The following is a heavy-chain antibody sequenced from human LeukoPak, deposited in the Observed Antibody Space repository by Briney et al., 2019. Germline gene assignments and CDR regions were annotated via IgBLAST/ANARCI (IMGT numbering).Heavy chain of an antibody. V-gene: IGHV1-2*02. CDR2: INPNSGDT. CDR3: ARAQSLTAPAGTFANS. Sequence: ASVKVSCKASGYTFTGYFLHWVRRAPGQGFEWMGWINPNSGDTYYTQSFQGRVTVTRDTSISTAYMELSSLRSDDTAVYYCARAQSLTAPAGTFANSWGQGTLVTVSS. D-gene: IGHD6-13*01. J-gene: IGHJ4*02. CDR1: GYTFTGYF.